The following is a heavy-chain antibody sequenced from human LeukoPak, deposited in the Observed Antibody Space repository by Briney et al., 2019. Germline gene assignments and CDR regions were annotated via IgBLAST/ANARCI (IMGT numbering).Heavy chain of an antibody. CDR1: GGSISSYY. J-gene: IGHJ3*02. V-gene: IGHV4-59*01. CDR2: IYYSGST. D-gene: IGHD5/OR15-5a*01. Sequence: PSETLSLTCTVSGGSISSYYWSWIRQPPGKGLEWIGYIYYSGSTNYNPSLKSRVTISVDTSKNQFPLKLSSVTAADTAVYYCAGSVTPDAFDIWGQGTMVTVSS. CDR3: AGSVTPDAFDI.